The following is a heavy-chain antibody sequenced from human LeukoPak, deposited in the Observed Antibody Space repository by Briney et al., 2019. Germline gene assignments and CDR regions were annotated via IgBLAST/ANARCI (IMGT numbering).Heavy chain of an antibody. J-gene: IGHJ4*02. CDR2: ISGSGGST. CDR3: AKVGDVVVTAIFDY. V-gene: IGHV3-23*01. D-gene: IGHD2-21*02. Sequence: GGSLRLSCAASGFTFSSYAMSWVRQAPGKGLEWVSAISGSGGSTYYADSVKGRFTISRDNSKNTLYLQMNSLRAKDTAVYYCAKVGDVVVTAIFDYWGQGTLVTVSS. CDR1: GFTFSSYA.